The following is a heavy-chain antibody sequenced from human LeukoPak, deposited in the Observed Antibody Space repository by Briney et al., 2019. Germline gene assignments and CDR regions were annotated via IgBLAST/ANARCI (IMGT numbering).Heavy chain of an antibody. CDR1: GFTFSSYS. D-gene: IGHD2-2*01. J-gene: IGHJ6*03. CDR3: ARDTSSTQYMDV. CDR2: ISSSSNYI. V-gene: IGHV3-21*01. Sequence: GGSLRLSCAASGFTFSSYSMNWVRQASGKGLEWVSSISSSSNYIYYADSVKGRFTISRDNAKNSLYFQMNSLRAEDTAVYYCARDTSSTQYMDVWGKGTTVTVSS.